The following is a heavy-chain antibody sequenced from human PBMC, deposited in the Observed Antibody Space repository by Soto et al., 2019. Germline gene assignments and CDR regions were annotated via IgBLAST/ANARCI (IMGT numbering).Heavy chain of an antibody. Sequence: GGSLRLSCAASGFTFSSYWMHWVRQAPGKGLEWVSYISSSSSTIYYADSVKGRFTISRDNAKNSLYLQMNSLRAEDTAVYYCARHPERIAQIGWFDPWGQGTLVTVSS. D-gene: IGHD6-13*01. CDR1: GFTFSSYW. CDR2: ISSSSSTI. V-gene: IGHV3-48*01. J-gene: IGHJ5*02. CDR3: ARHPERIAQIGWFDP.